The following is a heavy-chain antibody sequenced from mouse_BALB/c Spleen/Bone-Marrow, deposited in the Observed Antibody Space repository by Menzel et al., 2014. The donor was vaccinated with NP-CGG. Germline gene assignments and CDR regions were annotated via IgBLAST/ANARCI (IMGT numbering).Heavy chain of an antibody. CDR3: AREVYGSWFAY. J-gene: IGHJ3*01. V-gene: IGHV1-4*01. CDR2: INPSSGYT. Sequence: VQLVESGAELARPGASVKMSCKASGYTFXYYTVHWVKQRPGQGLEWIGYINPSSGYTNYNQKFKDKATLTTDKSSSTAYMQLSSLTSEDSAVYYCAREVYGSWFAYWGQGTLVTVSA. D-gene: IGHD2-2*01. CDR1: GYTFXYYT.